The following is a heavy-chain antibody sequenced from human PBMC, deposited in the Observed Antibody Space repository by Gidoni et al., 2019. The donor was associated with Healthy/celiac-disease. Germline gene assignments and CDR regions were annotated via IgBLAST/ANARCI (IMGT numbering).Heavy chain of an antibody. J-gene: IGHJ5*02. CDR3: AKDVVAATLYNWFDP. V-gene: IGHV3-23*01. Sequence: EVQLLESGGGLVQPGGSLRLSCAASGFTFSSYAMSWVRQAPGKGLEWVSAISGSVGSTYYADSVKGRFTISRDNSKNTLYLQMNSLRAEDTAVYYCAKDVVAATLYNWFDPWGQGTLVTVSS. CDR2: ISGSVGST. D-gene: IGHD2-15*01. CDR1: GFTFSSYA.